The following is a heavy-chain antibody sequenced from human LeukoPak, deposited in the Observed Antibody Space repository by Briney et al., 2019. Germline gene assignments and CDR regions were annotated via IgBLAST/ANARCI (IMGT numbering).Heavy chain of an antibody. CDR3: ARCWSSDRGYCDY. Sequence: ASVKVSCKTSGHTFTSYGITWVRQAPGQGLEWMGWISAYNGKTDYARKLQERVTMTTDTSTSTAYTELRSLRSDDTAVYYCARCWSSDRGYCDYWGQGTLVTVSS. CDR1: GHTFTSYG. V-gene: IGHV1-18*01. CDR2: ISAYNGKT. J-gene: IGHJ4*02.